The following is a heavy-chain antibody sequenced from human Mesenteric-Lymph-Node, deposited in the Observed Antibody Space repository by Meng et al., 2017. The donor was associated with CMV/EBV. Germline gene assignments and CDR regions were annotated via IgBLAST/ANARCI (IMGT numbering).Heavy chain of an antibody. CDR3: ARIARAGYYDSSDYVAPDV. CDR1: GYTFTSYG. V-gene: IGHV1-18*01. J-gene: IGHJ6*02. CDR2: ISAYNGNT. D-gene: IGHD3-22*01. Sequence: ASVKVSCKASGYTFTSYGISWVRQAPGQGLEWMGWISAYNGNTNYAQKLQGRVTMTTDTSTGTAYMELRSLRSDDTAVYYCARIARAGYYDSSDYVAPDVWGQGTTVTVSS.